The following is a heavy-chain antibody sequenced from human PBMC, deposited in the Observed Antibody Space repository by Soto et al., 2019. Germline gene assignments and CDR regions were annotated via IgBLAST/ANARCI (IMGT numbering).Heavy chain of an antibody. CDR2: FDPEDGET. J-gene: IGHJ4*02. V-gene: IGHV1-24*01. D-gene: IGHD6-13*01. CDR1: GYTLTELS. CDR3: ATDSMRSSPN. Sequence: VSVKVSCKVSGYTLTELSMHWVRQALGKGLEWMGGFDPEDGETIYAQKFQGRVTITEDTSTDTAYMELSSLRSEDTAVYYCATDSMRSSPNWGQGTLVTVSS.